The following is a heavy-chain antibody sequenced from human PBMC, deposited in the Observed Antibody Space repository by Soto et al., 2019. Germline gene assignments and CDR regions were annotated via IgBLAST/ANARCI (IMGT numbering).Heavy chain of an antibody. V-gene: IGHV1-69*01. D-gene: IGHD3-22*01. CDR3: ARPAAEYYYDSSGSITPFDY. J-gene: IGHJ4*02. CDR1: GGTFSSYA. Sequence: QVPLVQSGAEVKKPGSSVKVSCKASGGTFSSYAISWVRQAPGQGLEWMGGIIPIFGTANYAQKFQGRVTITADESTSTAYMELSSLRSEDTAVYYCARPAAEYYYDSSGSITPFDYWGQGTLVTVSS. CDR2: IIPIFGTA.